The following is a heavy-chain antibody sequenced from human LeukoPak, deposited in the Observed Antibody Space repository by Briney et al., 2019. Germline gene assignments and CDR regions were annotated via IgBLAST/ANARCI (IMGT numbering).Heavy chain of an antibody. CDR1: GASISSYY. CDR3: ARHRYYYDSSGYYYQP. D-gene: IGHD3-22*01. V-gene: IGHV4-59*01. Sequence: PSETLSLTCTVSGASISSYYWSWIRQPPGKGLEWIGYIYYSGSTNCNPSLKSRVTISVDTSKNQFSLRLSSVTAADTAVYYCARHRYYYDSSGYYYQPWGQGTLVTVSS. CDR2: IYYSGST. J-gene: IGHJ5*02.